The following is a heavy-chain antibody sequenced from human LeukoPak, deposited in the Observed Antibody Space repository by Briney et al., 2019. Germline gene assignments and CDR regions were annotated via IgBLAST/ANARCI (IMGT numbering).Heavy chain of an antibody. V-gene: IGHV3-21*01. Sequence: GGSLRLSCAASGFTFSSYSMNWVRQAPGKGLEWVSSISSSSSYIYYADSVKGRFTISRDNAKNSLYLQMNSLRAEGTAVYYCAKGSGGYHEFDYWGQGTLVTVSS. D-gene: IGHD3-22*01. CDR1: GFTFSSYS. CDR2: ISSSSSYI. J-gene: IGHJ4*02. CDR3: AKGSGGYHEFDY.